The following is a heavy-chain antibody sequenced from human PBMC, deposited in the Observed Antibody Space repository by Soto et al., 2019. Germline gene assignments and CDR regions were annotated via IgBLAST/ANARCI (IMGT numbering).Heavy chain of an antibody. CDR2: VSYSGSS. CDR3: TRLRYNGAFDY. CDR1: DGSITEYH. V-gene: IGHV4-59*08. D-gene: IGHD1-1*01. J-gene: IGHJ4*02. Sequence: SETLSLTCSVSDGSITEYHWNWIRRPPGKGLEWIGYVSYSGSSNYNPALKNRVAVSSDTSKNQFFLKLSSVTAADTAVYYCTRLRYNGAFDYWGKGILVTVSS.